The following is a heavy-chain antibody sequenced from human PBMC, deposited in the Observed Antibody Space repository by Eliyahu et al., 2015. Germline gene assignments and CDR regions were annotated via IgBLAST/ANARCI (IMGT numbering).Heavy chain of an antibody. D-gene: IGHD3-10*01. Sequence: QVQLQESGPGLVKPSETLSLTCTVSGASISSSDXYWGWIRQPPGKGLEWIGGMVSRWGPPSNPSLKSRITISVDTSKNQSSLRLTSVTAADTAVYYCARTNLSYGRRDFDYWGRGTLVTVSS. CDR3: ARTNLSYGRRDFDY. CDR1: GASISSSDXY. CDR2: MVSRWGP. J-gene: IGHJ4*02. V-gene: IGHV4-39*01.